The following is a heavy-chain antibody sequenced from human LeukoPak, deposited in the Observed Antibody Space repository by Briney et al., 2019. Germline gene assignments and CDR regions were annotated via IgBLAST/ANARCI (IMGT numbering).Heavy chain of an antibody. CDR1: GFTFHNAW. Sequence: PGGSLRLSCVVSGFTFHNAWMNWVRQAPGKGLEWVGRIKSKTAGETTDYAAPVTGRLTISRDDSKNTLYLQMNSLKTEDTGVYYCTIRAYSDYDLYWGQGTVVTVSS. CDR3: TIRAYSDYDLY. V-gene: IGHV3-15*01. CDR2: IKSKTAGETT. D-gene: IGHD5-12*01. J-gene: IGHJ4*02.